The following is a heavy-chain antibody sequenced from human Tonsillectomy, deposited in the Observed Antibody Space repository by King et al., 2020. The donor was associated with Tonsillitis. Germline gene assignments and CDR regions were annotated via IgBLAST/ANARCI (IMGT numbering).Heavy chain of an antibody. D-gene: IGHD3-10*01. CDR1: GFTFSSYA. J-gene: IGHJ4*02. CDR2: IYSGGSST. V-gene: IGHV3-23*03. CDR3: AKALPTYPGLGYGSLSFDY. Sequence: VQLVESGGGLVQPGGSLRLSCAASGFTFSSYAMNWVRQAPGKGLEWVSVIYSGGSSTYNADSVKGRFTISRDNSKNTLYLQMNSLRAEDTAVYYCAKALPTYPGLGYGSLSFDYWGQGTLVTVSS.